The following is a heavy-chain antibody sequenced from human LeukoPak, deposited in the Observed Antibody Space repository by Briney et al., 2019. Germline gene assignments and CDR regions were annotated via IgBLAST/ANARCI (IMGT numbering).Heavy chain of an antibody. D-gene: IGHD3-10*01. CDR2: ISSSGSTI. J-gene: IGHJ4*02. CDR3: ARGSYGSGSYYFDY. CDR1: GFTFSSYS. V-gene: IGHV3-21*04. Sequence: GGSLRLSCAASGFTFSSYSMNWVRQAPGKGLEWVSSISSSGSTIYYADSVKGRFTISRDNAKNSLYLQMNSLRAEDTAVYYCARGSYGSGSYYFDYWGQGTLVTVSS.